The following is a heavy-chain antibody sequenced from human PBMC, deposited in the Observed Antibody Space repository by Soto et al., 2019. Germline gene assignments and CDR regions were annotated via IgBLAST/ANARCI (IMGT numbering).Heavy chain of an antibody. J-gene: IGHJ5*02. CDR3: AAGGYGDYGNWFDP. V-gene: IGHV3-15*07. Sequence: EVQLVESGGGLVKPGGSLRLSCAASGVTFSNAWMNWVRQDPGKGLEWVGRIKSKTDGGTTDYAAPVKGRFTISRDDSKSTLYLHMNSLKTEDTAVYYCAAGGYGDYGNWFDPWGKGTLVTVSS. D-gene: IGHD4-17*01. CDR1: GVTFSNAW. CDR2: IKSKTDGGTT.